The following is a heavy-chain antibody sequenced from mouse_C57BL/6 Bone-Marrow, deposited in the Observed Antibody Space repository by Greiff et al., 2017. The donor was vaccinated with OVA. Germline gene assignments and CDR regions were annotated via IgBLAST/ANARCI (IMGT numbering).Heavy chain of an antibody. D-gene: IGHD2-5*01. Sequence: HLNPSGSALSRPGASVKLSCKASGYTFTSYGISWVKQRTGQGLEWIGEIYPRSGNTYYNEKFKGKATLTADKSSSTAYMELRSLTSEDSAVYFCAREGAYYSNYAWFAYWGQGTLVTVSA. CDR1: GYTFTSYG. J-gene: IGHJ3*01. CDR2: IYPRSGNT. CDR3: AREGAYYSNYAWFAY. V-gene: IGHV1-81*01.